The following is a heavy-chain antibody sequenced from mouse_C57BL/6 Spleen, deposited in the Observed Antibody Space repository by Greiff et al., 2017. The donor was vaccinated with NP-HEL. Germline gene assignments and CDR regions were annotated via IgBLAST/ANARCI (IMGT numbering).Heavy chain of an antibody. V-gene: IGHV5-4*01. Sequence: EVQLQESGGGLVKPGGSLKLSCAASGFTFSSYAMSWVRQTPEKRLEWVATISDGGSYTYYPDNVKGRFTISRDNAKNNLYLQMSHLKSEDTAMYYCAREDYGSPFDYWGQGTTLTVSS. CDR3: AREDYGSPFDY. CDR2: ISDGGSYT. D-gene: IGHD1-1*01. CDR1: GFTFSSYA. J-gene: IGHJ2*01.